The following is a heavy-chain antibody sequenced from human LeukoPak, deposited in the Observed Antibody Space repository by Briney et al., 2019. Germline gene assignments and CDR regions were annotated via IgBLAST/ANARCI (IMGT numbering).Heavy chain of an antibody. J-gene: IGHJ4*02. D-gene: IGHD2-2*01. CDR2: INTNTGNP. CDR1: GYTFTSYA. V-gene: IGHV7-4-1*02. Sequence: ASVKVSCKASGYTFTSYAMNWVRQAPGQGLEWMGWINTNTGNPTYAQGFTGRFVFSLDTSVSTAYLQISSLKAEETAVYYCALQYCSSTSCRFDYWGQGTLVTVSS. CDR3: ALQYCSSTSCRFDY.